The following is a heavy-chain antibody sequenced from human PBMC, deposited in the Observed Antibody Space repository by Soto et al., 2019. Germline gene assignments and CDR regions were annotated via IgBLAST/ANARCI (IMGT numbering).Heavy chain of an antibody. CDR3: ARVGRGLMTTVFWGWFDP. Sequence: QVQLQESGPGLVKPSQTLSLTCTVSGGSISSGGYYWSWIRQHPGKGLECVGYIYYSGSTYYNPSLKSRVTISVDTSKNQFSLKLSSVTAADTAVYYCARVGRGLMTTVFWGWFDPWGQGTLVTVSS. V-gene: IGHV4-31*03. CDR2: IYYSGST. J-gene: IGHJ5*02. CDR1: GGSISSGGYY. D-gene: IGHD4-17*01.